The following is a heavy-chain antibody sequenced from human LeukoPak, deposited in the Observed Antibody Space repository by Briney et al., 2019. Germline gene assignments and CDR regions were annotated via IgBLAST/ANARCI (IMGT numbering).Heavy chain of an antibody. J-gene: IGHJ4*02. V-gene: IGHV3-30-3*01. CDR1: GFTFSSYA. CDR3: AREVYSSSWCDFDY. CDR2: ISYDGSNK. D-gene: IGHD6-13*01. Sequence: GRSLRLSCAASGFTFSSYAMHWVRQAPGKGLEWVAVISYDGSNKYYADSVKGRFTISRDNSKNTLYLQMNSLRAEDTAVYYCAREVYSSSWCDFDYWGQGTLVTVSS.